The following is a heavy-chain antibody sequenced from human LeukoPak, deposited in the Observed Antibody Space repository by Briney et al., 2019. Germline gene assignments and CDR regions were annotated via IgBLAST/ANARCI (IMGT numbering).Heavy chain of an antibody. D-gene: IGHD6-13*01. CDR3: ARVSIGGSSWSYYYYMDV. J-gene: IGHJ6*03. V-gene: IGHV4-39*07. CDR1: GGSISSSSYY. CDR2: IYYSGST. Sequence: PSETLSLTCTVSGGSISSSSYYWGWIRQPPGKGLEWIGSIYYSGSTYYNPSLKSRVTISVDTSKNQFSLKLSSVTAADTAVYYCARVSIGGSSWSYYYYMDVWGKGTTVTVSS.